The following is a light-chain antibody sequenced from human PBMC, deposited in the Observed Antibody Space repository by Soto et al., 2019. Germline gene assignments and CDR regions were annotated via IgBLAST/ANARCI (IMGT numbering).Light chain of an antibody. J-gene: IGKJ4*01. V-gene: IGKV3-20*01. CDR1: QSVSSSF. CDR2: GAS. CDR3: QQYSSSPLT. Sequence: EIVLTQSPGTLSLSPGERATLSCRASQSVSSSFLAWYQQKPDQAPRLLIYGASSRATGLPDRFSGSGSGTDFTLTISRLEPEDFAVYYCQQYSSSPLTFGGGTKVEIK.